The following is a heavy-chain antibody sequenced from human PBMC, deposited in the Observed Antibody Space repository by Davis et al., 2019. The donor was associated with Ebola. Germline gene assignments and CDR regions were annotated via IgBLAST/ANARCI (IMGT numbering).Heavy chain of an antibody. J-gene: IGHJ4*02. CDR3: ARRGGNTLLAAAGTGPFYFDY. D-gene: IGHD6-13*01. CDR1: GFTFSRQW. CDR2: INGDGSST. Sequence: PGGSLRLSCAASGFTFSRQWMHWVRQAPGRGLVWVSRINGDGSSTTYADSVRGRVTISRDNAKNMVYVQMNSLRAEDTALYYCARRGGNTLLAAAGTGPFYFDYWGQGTLVTVSS. V-gene: IGHV3-74*01.